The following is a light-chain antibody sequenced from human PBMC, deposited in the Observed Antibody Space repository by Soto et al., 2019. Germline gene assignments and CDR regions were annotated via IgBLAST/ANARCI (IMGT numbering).Light chain of an antibody. CDR1: SNDVGGYNY. V-gene: IGLV2-14*01. Sequence: QSVLTQPASVSGSPGQSITISCTGTSNDVGGYNYVSWYQQHPGRAPKLVIYEVSNRPSGVSYRFSGSKSGNTASLTISGLQAEDEADYYCKSFTSTTVVFGGGTKLTVL. CDR3: KSFTSTTVV. CDR2: EVS. J-gene: IGLJ3*02.